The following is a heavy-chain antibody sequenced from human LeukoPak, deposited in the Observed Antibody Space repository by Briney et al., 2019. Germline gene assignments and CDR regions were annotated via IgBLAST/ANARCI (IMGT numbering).Heavy chain of an antibody. Sequence: GGSLRLSCAASGLTFSSYAMTWVRQAPGKGLEWVGRIKSKTDGGTTDYAAPVKGRFTISRDDSKNTLYLKMNSLKTEDTAVCYCTTASVFAGDPWGQGTLVTVSS. J-gene: IGHJ5*02. V-gene: IGHV3-15*01. D-gene: IGHD2-21*01. CDR1: GLTFSSYA. CDR2: IKSKTDGGTT. CDR3: TTASVFAGDP.